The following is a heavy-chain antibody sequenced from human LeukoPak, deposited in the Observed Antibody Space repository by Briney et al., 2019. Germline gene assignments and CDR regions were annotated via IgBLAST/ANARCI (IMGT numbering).Heavy chain of an antibody. J-gene: IGHJ4*02. Sequence: ASVKVSCKASGYTFTSYAMNWVRQAPGQGPEWMGWISPDSGGTNYAQKFQGRVTVTGDPSINTAYMELSGLRSDDTAVYYCARDSIRGVRLLDYWGQGTLVTVSS. CDR1: GYTFTSYA. CDR3: ARDSIRGVRLLDY. V-gene: IGHV1-2*02. CDR2: ISPDSGGT. D-gene: IGHD3-3*01.